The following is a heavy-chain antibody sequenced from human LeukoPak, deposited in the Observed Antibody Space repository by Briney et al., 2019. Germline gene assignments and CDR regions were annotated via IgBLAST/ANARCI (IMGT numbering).Heavy chain of an antibody. J-gene: IGHJ5*01. V-gene: IGHV1-69*05. Sequence: GASVKVSCKAFGGTFSSYAITWVRQAPGQGLEWMGRIIPISDTANYAQNFQGRVTITTDESTSTAYMELSSLRSEDTAVYYCARGDGYGYNWFDSWGQGTLVTVSS. CDR1: GGTFSSYA. D-gene: IGHD5-24*01. CDR2: IIPISDTA. CDR3: ARGDGYGYNWFDS.